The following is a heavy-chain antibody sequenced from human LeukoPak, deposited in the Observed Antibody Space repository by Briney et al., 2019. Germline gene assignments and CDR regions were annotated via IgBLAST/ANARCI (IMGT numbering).Heavy chain of an antibody. CDR2: ISAYNGNT. D-gene: IGHD4-17*01. CDR1: GYTFTSYG. J-gene: IGHJ1*01. Sequence: GASVKVSCKASGYTFTSYGISWVRQAPGQGLEWMGWISAYNGNTNYAQKLQGRVTMTTDTSTSTAYMELRSLRSDDTAVYYCARDEGPYCDYAAEYFQHWGQGTLVTVSS. CDR3: ARDEGPYCDYAAEYFQH. V-gene: IGHV1-18*01.